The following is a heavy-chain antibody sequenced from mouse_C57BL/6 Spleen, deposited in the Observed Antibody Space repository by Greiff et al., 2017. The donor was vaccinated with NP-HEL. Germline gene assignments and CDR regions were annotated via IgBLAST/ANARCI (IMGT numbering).Heavy chain of an antibody. CDR1: GYTFTSYW. Sequence: QVQLQQPGAELVKPGASVKLSCKASGYTFTSYWMQWVKQRPGQGLEWIGEIDPSDSYTNYNQKFKGKATLTVDTSSSTAYMQLSSLTSEDSAVYYCARANGGYFDVWGTGTTVTVSS. J-gene: IGHJ1*03. D-gene: IGHD1-2*01. CDR2: IDPSDSYT. CDR3: ARANGGYFDV. V-gene: IGHV1-50*01.